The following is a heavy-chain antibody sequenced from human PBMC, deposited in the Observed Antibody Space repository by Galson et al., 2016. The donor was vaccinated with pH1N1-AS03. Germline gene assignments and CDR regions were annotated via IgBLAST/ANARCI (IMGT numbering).Heavy chain of an antibody. CDR1: GFTFSTCA. CDR3: ARDAPGYGGYVE. J-gene: IGHJ4*02. V-gene: IGHV3-7*01. CDR2: IKEDGSAK. D-gene: IGHD5-12*01. Sequence: SLRLSCAASGFTFSTCAMHWVRQAPGKGLEWVANIKEDGSAKYYVDSVKGRFTISRDNAKNSLYLQIDSLRGEDTAVYYCARDAPGYGGYVEWGQGTQVTVSS.